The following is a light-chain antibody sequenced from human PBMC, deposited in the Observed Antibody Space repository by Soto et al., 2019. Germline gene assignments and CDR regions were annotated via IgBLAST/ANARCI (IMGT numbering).Light chain of an antibody. CDR3: QQYNTYV. CDR1: QSVSGW. Sequence: DIQMTQSPSTLSASVGDTVTVTCRASQSVSGWLAWYQQKPGEAPKLLIYDASALKSGVPSRFSSSGSGTEFTITISDLQPGDFATYFCQQYNTYVFGQGTKVDIK. J-gene: IGKJ1*01. V-gene: IGKV1-5*01. CDR2: DAS.